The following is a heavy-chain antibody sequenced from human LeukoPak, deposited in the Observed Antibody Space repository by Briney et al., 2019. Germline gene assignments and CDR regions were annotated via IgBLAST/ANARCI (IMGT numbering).Heavy chain of an antibody. CDR1: GGSISSGDYY. D-gene: IGHD3-16*01. CDR3: AVGSPLLWANY. Sequence: PSQTLSLTCTVSGGSISSGDYYWCWIRQPPGKGLEWIGYIYYSGSTYYNPSLKSRVTISVDTSKNQFSLKLSSVTAADTAVYYFAVGSPLLWANYWGQGTLVTVSS. J-gene: IGHJ4*02. V-gene: IGHV4-30-4*01. CDR2: IYYSGST.